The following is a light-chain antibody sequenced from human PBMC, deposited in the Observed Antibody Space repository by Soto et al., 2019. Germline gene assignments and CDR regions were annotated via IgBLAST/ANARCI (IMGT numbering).Light chain of an antibody. J-gene: IGKJ2*01. Sequence: EIVMTQSPATLSVSPGERATLSCRASQTVSSNLAWYQQKPGQAPRLLIYGASTRATGIPARFSGSGSGTEFTLTISSAESEDFAVYYCQQYNEWRTFGQGTRLEIK. CDR1: QTVSSN. CDR3: QQYNEWRT. V-gene: IGKV3-15*01. CDR2: GAS.